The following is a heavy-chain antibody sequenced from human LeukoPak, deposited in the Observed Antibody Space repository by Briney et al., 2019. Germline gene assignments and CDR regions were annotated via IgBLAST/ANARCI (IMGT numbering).Heavy chain of an antibody. V-gene: IGHV1-69*13. CDR3: ATERWLQY. D-gene: IGHD5-24*01. CDR2: ITPIFGTA. Sequence: GASVKVSCKASGYTFNNYNVNWVRQAPGQGLEWMGGITPIFGTANYAQKFQGRVTITAAESTSTAYLELRSLTSEDTAVYFCATERWLQYWGQGTRVTVSS. CDR1: GYTFNNYN. J-gene: IGHJ3*01.